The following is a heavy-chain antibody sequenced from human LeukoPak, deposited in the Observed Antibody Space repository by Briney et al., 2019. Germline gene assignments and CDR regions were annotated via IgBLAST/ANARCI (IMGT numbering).Heavy chain of an antibody. D-gene: IGHD1-26*01. J-gene: IGHJ4*02. CDR2: IKKDGSEK. V-gene: IGHV3-7*01. CDR1: EFTFSNYW. CDR3: ARDENSYYHFGF. Sequence: QPGGSLRLSCAASEFTFSNYWMSWVRQAPGKGLEWVANIKKDGSEKYYADSVKGRFTISRDNAKNSVYLQMSSLRADDTAVYYCARDENSYYHFGFWGQGTLVTVSS.